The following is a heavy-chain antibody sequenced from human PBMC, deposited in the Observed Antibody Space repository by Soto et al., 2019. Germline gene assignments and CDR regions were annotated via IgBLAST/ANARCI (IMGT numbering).Heavy chain of an antibody. V-gene: IGHV1-2*04. J-gene: IGHJ6*02. CDR1: GYTFTSYD. CDR3: AREYYDFWSGYLGQRDYYYGMDV. Sequence: GASVKVSCKASGYTFTSYDINWVRQATGQGLEWMGWMNPNSGGTNYAQKFQGWVTMTRDTSISTAYMELSRLRSDDTAVYYCAREYYDFWSGYLGQRDYYYGMDVWGQGTTVTVSS. D-gene: IGHD3-3*01. CDR2: MNPNSGGT.